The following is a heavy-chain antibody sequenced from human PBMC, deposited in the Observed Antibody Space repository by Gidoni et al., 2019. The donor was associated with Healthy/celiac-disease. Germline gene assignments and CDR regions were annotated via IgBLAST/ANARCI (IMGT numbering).Heavy chain of an antibody. V-gene: IGHV4-59*01. CDR3: ARDISGITGTRGFDP. D-gene: IGHD1-7*01. CDR2: IYYSGST. J-gene: IGHJ5*02. Sequence: QVQLQESGPGLVKPSETLSLTCTVPDGSIRSYYWSWIRHTPGKGLVWIGYIYYSGSTNYNPSLNSRVTIAVDTSKNQFSLKLSSVTAADTAVYSCARDISGITGTRGFDPWGQGTLVTVSS. CDR1: DGSIRSYY.